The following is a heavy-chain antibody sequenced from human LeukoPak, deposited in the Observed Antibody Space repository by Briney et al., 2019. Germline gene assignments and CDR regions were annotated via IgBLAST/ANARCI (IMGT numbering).Heavy chain of an antibody. CDR2: INPNSGGT. Sequence: EASVKVSCKASGYTFTGYYMHWVRQAPGQGLEWMGWINPNSGGTNYAQKFQGRVTMTRDTSISTAYMELSRLRSDDTAVYYCASILGYCSSTSCYREVGYYYYYMDVWGKGTTVTVSS. CDR3: ASILGYCSSTSCYREVGYYYYYMDV. CDR1: GYTFTGYY. V-gene: IGHV1-2*02. J-gene: IGHJ6*03. D-gene: IGHD2-2*01.